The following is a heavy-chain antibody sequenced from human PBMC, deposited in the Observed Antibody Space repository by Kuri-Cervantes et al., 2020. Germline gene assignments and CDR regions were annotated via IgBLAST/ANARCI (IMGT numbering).Heavy chain of an antibody. CDR2: IYYSGST. D-gene: IGHD4-23*01. V-gene: IGHV4-34*01. CDR1: GGSFSGYY. CDR3: ASWWQLVNAFDV. J-gene: IGHJ3*01. Sequence: SETLSLTCAVYGGSFSGYYWGWIRQPPGKGLEWIGSIYYSGSTYYNPSLKSRVTISIDTSKNQFSLKLRSVTAADTAVYYCASWWQLVNAFDVWGQGTMVTVSS.